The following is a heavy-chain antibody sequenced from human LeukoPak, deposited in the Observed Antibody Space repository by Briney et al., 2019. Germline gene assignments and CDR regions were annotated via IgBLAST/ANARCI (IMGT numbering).Heavy chain of an antibody. CDR3: ARDYYGSGSYDRFDY. V-gene: IGHV3-21*01. J-gene: IGHJ4*02. D-gene: IGHD3-10*01. CDR1: GFTFSSNS. Sequence: GGSLRLSCAASGFTFSSNSMNWVRQAPGKGLEWVSSISSSSSYIYYADSVKGRFTISRDNAKNSLYLQMNSLRAEDTAVYYCARDYYGSGSYDRFDYWGQGTLVTVSS. CDR2: ISSSSSYI.